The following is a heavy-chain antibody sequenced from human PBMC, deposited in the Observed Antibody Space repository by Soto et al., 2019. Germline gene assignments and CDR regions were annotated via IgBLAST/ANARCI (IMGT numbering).Heavy chain of an antibody. D-gene: IGHD2-15*01. CDR1: CGSISSYY. J-gene: IGHJ5*02. Sequence: PSETLSLTCTVSCGSISSYYWSWIRQPAGKGLEWIGRIYTSGSTNYNPSLKSRVTMSVDTSKNQFSLKLSSVTAADTAVYYCARGEGCSGGSCYSSWFDPWGQGTLVTVSS. CDR3: ARGEGCSGGSCYSSWFDP. V-gene: IGHV4-4*07. CDR2: IYTSGST.